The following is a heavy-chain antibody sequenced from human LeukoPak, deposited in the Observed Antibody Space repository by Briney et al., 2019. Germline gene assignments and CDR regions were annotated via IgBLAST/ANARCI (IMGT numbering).Heavy chain of an antibody. CDR3: ARGLFGDYPPIPSYYSDY. D-gene: IGHD4-17*01. CDR1: GFTFSSYE. CDR2: ISSSGSTI. V-gene: IGHV3-48*03. J-gene: IGHJ4*02. Sequence: PGGPLRLSCAASGFTFSSYEMNWVRQAPGKGLEWVSYISSSGSTIYYADSVKGRFTISRDNAKNSLYLQMNSLRAADTAVYYCARGLFGDYPPIPSYYSDYCGQGTLVTVSS.